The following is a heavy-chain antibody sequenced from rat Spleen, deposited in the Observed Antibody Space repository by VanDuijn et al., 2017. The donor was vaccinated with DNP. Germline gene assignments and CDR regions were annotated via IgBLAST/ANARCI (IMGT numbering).Heavy chain of an antibody. J-gene: IGHJ2*01. D-gene: IGHD1-5*01. CDR3: TRDDIGTTRFDY. CDR1: GFSLTSYG. Sequence: QVQLKESGPGLVQPSQTLSLTCTVSGFSLTSYGVSWVRQPPGKGLEWMGRIQSGGNTDYNSALKSRLSISRDTSKSQVFLKMNSLQTEDTAIYFCTRDDIGTTRFDYWGQGVMVTVS. V-gene: IGHV2S1*01. CDR2: IQSGGNT.